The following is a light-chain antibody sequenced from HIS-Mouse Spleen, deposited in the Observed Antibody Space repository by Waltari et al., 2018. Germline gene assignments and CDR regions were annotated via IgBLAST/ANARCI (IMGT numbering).Light chain of an antibody. CDR1: ALPHKY. J-gene: IGLJ2*01. CDR3: YSTDSSGNHRV. V-gene: IGLV3-10*01. Sequence: SYELTQPPSVSVSPGQTARITCSGAALPHKYACWYQQKSGQAPVLVIYEDSKRPSGIPERFSGSSSGTMATLTISGAQVEDEADYYCYSTDSSGNHRVFGGGTKLTVL. CDR2: EDS.